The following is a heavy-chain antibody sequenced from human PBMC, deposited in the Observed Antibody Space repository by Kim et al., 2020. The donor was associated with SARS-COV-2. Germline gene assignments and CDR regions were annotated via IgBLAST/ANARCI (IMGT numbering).Heavy chain of an antibody. CDR3: AASSGYSIYYFDY. D-gene: IGHD3-22*01. J-gene: IGHJ4*02. Sequence: SETLSLTCAVSGGSISSSNWWSWVRQPPGKGLEWIGEIYHSGSTNYNPSLKSRVTISVDKSKNQFSLKLSSVTAADTAVYYCAASSGYSIYYFDYWGQGTLVTVSS. CDR1: GGSISSSNW. CDR2: IYHSGST. V-gene: IGHV4-4*02.